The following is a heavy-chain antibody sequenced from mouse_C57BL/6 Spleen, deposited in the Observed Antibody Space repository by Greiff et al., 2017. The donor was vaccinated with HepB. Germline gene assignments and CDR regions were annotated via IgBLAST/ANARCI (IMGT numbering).Heavy chain of an antibody. CDR2: IYPGDGDT. J-gene: IGHJ4*01. V-gene: IGHV1-82*01. CDR1: GYAFSSSW. D-gene: IGHD1-1*01. CDR3: ASSTVVGGNYAMDY. Sequence: VKLQESGPELVKPGASVKISCKASGYAFSSSWMNWVKQRPGKGLEWIGRIYPGDGDTNYNGKFKGKATLTADKSSSTAYMQLSSLTSEDSAVYFCASSTVVGGNYAMDYWGQGTSVTVSS.